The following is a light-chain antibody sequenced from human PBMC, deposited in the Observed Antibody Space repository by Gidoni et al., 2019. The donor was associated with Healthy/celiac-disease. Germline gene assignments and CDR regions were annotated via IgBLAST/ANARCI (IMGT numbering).Light chain of an antibody. CDR1: QSLLHSNGYNY. V-gene: IGKV2-28*01. Sequence: DIVMTQSPLSLPVTPGEPASISCSSSQSLLHSNGYNYLDWYLQKPGQSSQLLIYLGSNRASGVPDWFSGSGSGTDFTLKIIRVEAEYVGVYYCMQALQTPWPFXXXTKVEIK. J-gene: IGKJ1*01. CDR2: LGS. CDR3: MQALQTPWP.